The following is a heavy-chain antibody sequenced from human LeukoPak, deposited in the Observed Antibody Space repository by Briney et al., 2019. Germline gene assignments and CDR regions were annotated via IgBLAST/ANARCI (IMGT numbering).Heavy chain of an antibody. Sequence: GGSLRLSCAASGFTFSSYAMHWVRQAPGKGLEWVAVISYDGSNKYYADSVKGRFTISRDNSKNTLYLQMNSLRAEDTAVYYCARDSGSYSGMGGHDAFDIWGQGTMVTVSS. CDR1: GFTFSSYA. CDR3: ARDSGSYSGMGGHDAFDI. J-gene: IGHJ3*02. D-gene: IGHD1-26*01. V-gene: IGHV3-30-3*01. CDR2: ISYDGSNK.